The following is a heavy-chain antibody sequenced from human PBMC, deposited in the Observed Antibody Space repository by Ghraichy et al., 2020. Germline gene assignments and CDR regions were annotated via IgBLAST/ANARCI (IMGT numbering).Heavy chain of an antibody. CDR1: GFAFSDYY. CDR2: ISHTSANI. Sequence: GGSLRLSCRASGFAFSDYYMVWVRQAPGKGLEWISYISHTSANIMFADSVEGRFSISRDNADSLVYLQMNSLRVEYTAIYFCARLSRSWPGAFDIWGQGKMVTVSS. V-gene: IGHV3-11*06. J-gene: IGHJ3*02. CDR3: ARLSRSWPGAFDI. D-gene: IGHD6-13*01.